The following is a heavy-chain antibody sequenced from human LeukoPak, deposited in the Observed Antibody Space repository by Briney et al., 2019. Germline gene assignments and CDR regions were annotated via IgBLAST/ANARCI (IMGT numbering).Heavy chain of an antibody. CDR2: INHSGST. V-gene: IGHV4-34*01. J-gene: IGHJ3*02. CDR1: GGSFGGYY. CDR3: ARDGSSGWYGRAFDI. Sequence: PSETLSLTCAVYGGSFGGYYWSWIRQPPGKGLEWIGEINHSGSTNYNPSLKSRVTISVDTSKNQFSLKLSSVTAADTAVYYCARDGSSGWYGRAFDIWGQGTMVTVSS. D-gene: IGHD6-19*01.